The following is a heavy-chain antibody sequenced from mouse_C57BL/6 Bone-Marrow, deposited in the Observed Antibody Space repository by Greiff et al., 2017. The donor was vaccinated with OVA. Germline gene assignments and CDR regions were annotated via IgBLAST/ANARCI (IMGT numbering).Heavy chain of an antibody. Sequence: EVQLQESGPELVKPGASVKISCKASGYSFTDYNMNWVKQSNGKSLEWIGVINPNYGTTSYNQKFKGKATLTVDQSSSTAYMQLNSLTSEDSAVYYRARFGYYYGSSFRGYWYFDVWGTGTTVTVSS. J-gene: IGHJ1*03. D-gene: IGHD1-1*01. CDR3: ARFGYYYGSSFRGYWYFDV. V-gene: IGHV1-39*01. CDR1: GYSFTDYN. CDR2: INPNYGTT.